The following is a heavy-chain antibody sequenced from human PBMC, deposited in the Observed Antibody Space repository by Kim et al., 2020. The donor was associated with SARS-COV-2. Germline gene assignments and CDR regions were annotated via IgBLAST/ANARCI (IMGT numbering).Heavy chain of an antibody. D-gene: IGHD3-10*01. CDR3: ATRSGSMDYYYGMDV. J-gene: IGHJ6*02. CDR2: IIPIFGTA. Sequence: SVKVSCKASGGTFSSYAISWVRQAPGQGLEWMGGIIPIFGTANYAQKFQGRVTISADESTSTAYMELSSLRSEDTAVYYCATRSGSMDYYYGMDVWGQGTTVTVSS. CDR1: GGTFSSYA. V-gene: IGHV1-69*13.